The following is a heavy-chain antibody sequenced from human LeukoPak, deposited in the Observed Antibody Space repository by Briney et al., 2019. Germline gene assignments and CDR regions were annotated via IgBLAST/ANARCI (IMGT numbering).Heavy chain of an antibody. CDR1: GFTFNNYW. Sequence: GGSLRLSCAASGFTFNNYWMHWVRQVPGKGLVWVSRINSDGSSTSYADSVKGRFTISRDNAKNTLYLQMNSLRAEDTAVYYCARATIFGVAHGMDVWGQGTTVTVSS. CDR2: INSDGSST. J-gene: IGHJ6*02. V-gene: IGHV3-74*01. D-gene: IGHD3-3*01. CDR3: ARATIFGVAHGMDV.